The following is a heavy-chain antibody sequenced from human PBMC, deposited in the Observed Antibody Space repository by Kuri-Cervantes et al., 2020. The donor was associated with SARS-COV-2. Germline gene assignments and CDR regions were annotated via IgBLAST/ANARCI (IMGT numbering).Heavy chain of an antibody. D-gene: IGHD3-10*01. CDR1: GFTVSSNY. CDR2: IYSGGST. J-gene: IGHJ4*02. V-gene: IGHV3-66*02. Sequence: ETLSLTCAASGFTVSSNYMSWVRQAPGKGLEWVSVIYSGGSTYYADSVKGRFTISRDNSKNTLYLQMNSLRAEDTAVYYCARENYGSGSNFDYWGQGTLVTVSS. CDR3: ARENYGSGSNFDY.